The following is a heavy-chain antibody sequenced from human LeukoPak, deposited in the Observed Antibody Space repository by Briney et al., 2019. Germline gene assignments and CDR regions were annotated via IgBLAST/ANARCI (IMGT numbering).Heavy chain of an antibody. Sequence: GGSLRLSCAASGLTFSSYSMNWVRQAPGKGLEWVADIRQDSREIYYVDSVKGRFTISRDNAKSSLYLQMNGLRAEDTALYYCASAGIVGASTYWYFDLWGRGTRVTVSS. CDR1: GLTFSSYS. J-gene: IGHJ2*01. V-gene: IGHV3-7*01. D-gene: IGHD1-26*01. CDR3: ASAGIVGASTYWYFDL. CDR2: IRQDSREI.